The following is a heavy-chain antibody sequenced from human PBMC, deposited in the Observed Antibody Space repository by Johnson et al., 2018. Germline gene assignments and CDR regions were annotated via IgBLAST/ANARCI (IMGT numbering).Heavy chain of an antibody. CDR2: IYSGDDT. D-gene: IGHD3-16*01. J-gene: IGHJ3*02. CDR3: ARVYEGAFGI. Sequence: EVQLVESGGGLVQPGGSLRLSCAASGFTVTSNYMSWVRQAPGKGLEWVSIIYSGDDTYYADSGKCRFTISRDNSKKTLYLQINSLGAGDTAVDYCARVYEGAFGIWGQGKMVTVSS. CDR1: GFTVTSNY. V-gene: IGHV3-66*02.